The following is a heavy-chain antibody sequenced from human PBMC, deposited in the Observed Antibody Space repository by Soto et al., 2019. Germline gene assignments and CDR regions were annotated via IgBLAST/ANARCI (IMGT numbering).Heavy chain of an antibody. D-gene: IGHD2-2*01. Sequence: QVQLQESGPGLVKPSETLSLTCTVSGGSISSYYWSWIRQPTGKGLEWIGYIYYSGSTNYNPSLKSRVTISVDTSKNQFSLKLSSVTAADTAVYYCARGPDIVVVPAAMTWFDPWGQGTLVTVSS. CDR2: IYYSGST. CDR3: ARGPDIVVVPAAMTWFDP. V-gene: IGHV4-59*01. CDR1: GGSISSYY. J-gene: IGHJ5*02.